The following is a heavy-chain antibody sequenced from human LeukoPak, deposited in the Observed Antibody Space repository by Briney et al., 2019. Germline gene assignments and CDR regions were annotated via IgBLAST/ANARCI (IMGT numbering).Heavy chain of an antibody. CDR1: GFTFSSYE. V-gene: IGHV3-48*03. D-gene: IGHD2-15*01. J-gene: IGHJ4*02. CDR2: ISSSGSTI. CDR3: ARADCSGGSCPIDY. Sequence: GGTLRLSCAASGFTFSSYEMNWVRQAPGKGLEWVSYISSSGSTIYYADSVKGRFTISRDNAKNSLYLQMNGLRAEDTAVYYCARADCSGGSCPIDYWGQGTLVTVSS.